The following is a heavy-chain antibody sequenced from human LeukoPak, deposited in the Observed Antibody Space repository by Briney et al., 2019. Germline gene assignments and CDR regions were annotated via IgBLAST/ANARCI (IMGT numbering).Heavy chain of an antibody. Sequence: GFLRLSCAASGFTFTTYAMSWVRQAPGKGLEWVSGLSDSGGSTYYADSVKGRFTISRDNSKNTLYLQMNSLRVEDTAVYYCAKASRATLTTVINWFDPWGQGTPVTVSS. CDR1: GFTFTTYA. CDR3: AKASRATLTTVINWFDP. CDR2: LSDSGGST. V-gene: IGHV3-23*01. D-gene: IGHD4-11*01. J-gene: IGHJ5*02.